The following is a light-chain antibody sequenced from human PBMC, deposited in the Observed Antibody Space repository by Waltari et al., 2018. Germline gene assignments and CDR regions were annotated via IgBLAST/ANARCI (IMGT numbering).Light chain of an antibody. CDR2: GNS. CDR1: SSNIGAGYD. CDR3: QSYDSSLSGSTV. Sequence: QSVLTQPPSVSGAPGQRVTISCPGSSSNIGAGYDLHWYQQLPGTAPKLLIYGNSNRPSGVPDRFSGSKSGTSASLAITGLQAEDEADYYCQSYDSSLSGSTVFGGGTKLTVL. V-gene: IGLV1-40*01. J-gene: IGLJ2*01.